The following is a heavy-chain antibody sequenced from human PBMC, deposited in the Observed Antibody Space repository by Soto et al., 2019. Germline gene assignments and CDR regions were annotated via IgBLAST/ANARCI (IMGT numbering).Heavy chain of an antibody. CDR3: ARRVAAAPMYAFDI. CDR2: IYYSGST. J-gene: IGHJ3*02. CDR1: GGSISTYY. Sequence: QVQLQESGPGLVKPSETLSLTCTVSGGSISTYYWTWIRQPPGKGLEWIGFIYYSGSTNYSPSLKSRVTISLDTSKNQCSLKLNSVTSADTAVYFCARRVAAAPMYAFDICGQGTMVTVSS. V-gene: IGHV4-59*01. D-gene: IGHD6-13*01.